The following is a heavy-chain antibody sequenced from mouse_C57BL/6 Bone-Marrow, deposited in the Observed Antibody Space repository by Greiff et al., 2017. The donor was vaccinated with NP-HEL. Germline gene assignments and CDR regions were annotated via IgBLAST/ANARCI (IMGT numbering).Heavy chain of an antibody. V-gene: IGHV1-7*01. D-gene: IGHD2-1*01. J-gene: IGHJ3*01. Sequence: QVHVKQSGAELAKPGASVKLSCKASGYTFTSYWMHWVKQRPGQGLEWIGYINPSSGYTKYNQKFKDKATLTADKSSSTAYMQLSSLTYEDSAVYYCARDLLCIRGFAYWGQGTLVTVSA. CDR2: INPSSGYT. CDR1: GYTFTSYW. CDR3: ARDLLCIRGFAY.